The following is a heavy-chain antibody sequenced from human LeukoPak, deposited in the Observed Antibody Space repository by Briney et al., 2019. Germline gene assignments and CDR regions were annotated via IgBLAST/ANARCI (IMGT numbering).Heavy chain of an antibody. Sequence: PGGSLRLSCATSGFTFSRHWMSWVRQAPGKGPEWVANIKQDGSERYYVASVEGRFTISRDNAKNSLYLQMNSLRAEDTAVYYCARDGGHSTDFDYWGQGILVTVSS. CDR2: IKQDGSER. J-gene: IGHJ4*02. CDR1: GFTFSRHW. D-gene: IGHD2/OR15-2a*01. CDR3: ARDGGHSTDFDY. V-gene: IGHV3-7*01.